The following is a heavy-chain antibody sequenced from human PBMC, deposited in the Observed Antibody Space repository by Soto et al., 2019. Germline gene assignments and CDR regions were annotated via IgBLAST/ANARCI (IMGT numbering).Heavy chain of an antibody. V-gene: IGHV1-69*06. CDR3: ARSRGYSDSYMGEGYHYAMDV. J-gene: IGHJ6*02. CDR1: GGTFSNYA. D-gene: IGHD5-18*01. Sequence: QVQLVQSGAEVKKPGSSVKVSCKTSGGTFSNYAFNWVRQAPGQGLEWMGGIIPILDTTNYAQKFQGRVTITADKFTYTAYMELSSLSSEDTAVYYCARSRGYSDSYMGEGYHYAMDVWGQGTTVTVSS. CDR2: IIPILDTT.